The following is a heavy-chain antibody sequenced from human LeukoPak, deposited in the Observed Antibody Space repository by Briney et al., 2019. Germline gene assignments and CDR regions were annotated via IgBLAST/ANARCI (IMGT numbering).Heavy chain of an antibody. CDR3: ATGYCSSTSCYPPGAFDI. V-gene: IGHV1-24*01. CDR2: FDPEDGET. J-gene: IGHJ3*02. D-gene: IGHD2-2*01. Sequence: ASVKVSCKVSGYTLTELSMHWVRQAPGKGLEWMGGFDPEDGETIYAQKFQGRVTMTEDTSTDTAYMELSSLRSEDTAVYYCATGYCSSTSCYPPGAFDIWGQGTMVTVSS. CDR1: GYTLTELS.